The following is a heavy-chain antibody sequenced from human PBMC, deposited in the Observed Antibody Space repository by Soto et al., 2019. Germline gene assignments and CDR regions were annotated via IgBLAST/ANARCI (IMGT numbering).Heavy chain of an antibody. D-gene: IGHD6-13*01. CDR2: LYTRGST. V-gene: IGHV4-4*07. CDR3: ARMLSSWYSEVPYGMDV. J-gene: IGHJ6*02. Sequence: QPAGKGLEWIGRLYTRGSTNYNPSLKSRVTMSVDTSKNQFSLKLSSVTAADTAVYYCARMLSSWYSEVPYGMDVWGQGTTVTVS.